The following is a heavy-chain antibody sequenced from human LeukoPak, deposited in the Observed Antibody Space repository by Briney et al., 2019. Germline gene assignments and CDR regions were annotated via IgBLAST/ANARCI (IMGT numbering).Heavy chain of an antibody. CDR2: FDSGGAT. CDR3: ARGMYYYDSGGYYFDY. D-gene: IGHD3-22*01. V-gene: IGHV3-53*01. CDR1: GFTVANNY. J-gene: IGHJ4*02. Sequence: QLGGSLKLSGAPSGFTVANNYMGWVGQAPGRGREWVSLFDSGGATDYAASVKGRFTISRDNSKNTLYLQRDSLRAEHTAVYYCARGMYYYDSGGYYFDYWGQGSQVTVSS.